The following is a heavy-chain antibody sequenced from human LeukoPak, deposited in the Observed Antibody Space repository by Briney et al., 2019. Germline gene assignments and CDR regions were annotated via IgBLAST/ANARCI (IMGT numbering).Heavy chain of an antibody. CDR2: IYPGDSDT. Sequence: GESLKISCYASGYSFTSHWIAWVRQMPGKGLEWMGIIYPGDSDTTYSPSFQGQVTISADKSINTAYLQWRSLKASDTAMYYCARPDGSGTYAFDLWGQGTMVTVS. J-gene: IGHJ3*01. V-gene: IGHV5-51*01. CDR3: ARPDGSGTYAFDL. CDR1: GYSFTSHW. D-gene: IGHD3-10*01.